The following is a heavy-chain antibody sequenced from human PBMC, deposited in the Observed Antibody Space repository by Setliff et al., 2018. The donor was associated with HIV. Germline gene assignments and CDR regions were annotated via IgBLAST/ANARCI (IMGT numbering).Heavy chain of an antibody. Sequence: GASVKVSCKAPGFTFNHYALSWVRQAPGQRPEWMGGTNPQSDIANYAQRFQGRVTITADHSTTTTYMELTSLRADDTAVYYCVRVGPWYYARSGYLASWDYWGQGTLVTVSS. CDR3: VRVGPWYYARSGYLASWDY. V-gene: IGHV1-69*10. CDR2: TNPQSDIA. CDR1: GFTFNHYA. D-gene: IGHD3-22*01. J-gene: IGHJ4*02.